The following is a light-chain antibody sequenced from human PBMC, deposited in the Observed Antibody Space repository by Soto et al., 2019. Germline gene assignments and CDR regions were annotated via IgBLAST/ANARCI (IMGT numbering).Light chain of an antibody. CDR3: QEYNSYSGT. CDR2: AAS. J-gene: IGKJ1*01. CDR1: QSISSY. Sequence: DIQMTQSPSSLSASVGDRVTITCRASQSISSYLNWYQQKPGKAPKLLIYAASSLQSGVPSRFSGSGSGTDFTLSISSLQPDDFAIYYCQEYNSYSGTFCPGGNVAIK. V-gene: IGKV1-39*01.